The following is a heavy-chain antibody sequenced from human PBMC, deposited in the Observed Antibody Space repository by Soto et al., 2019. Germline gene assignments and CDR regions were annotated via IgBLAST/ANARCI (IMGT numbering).Heavy chain of an antibody. J-gene: IGHJ4*02. Sequence: ASVKGSCKASGYTFTSYDINWLRQATGQGLEWMGWMNPNSGNTGYAQKFQGRVTMTRNTSISTAYMELSSLRSEDTAVYYCARGYFRGYQLLRPIGTDYWGQGTLDTVSS. CDR3: ARGYFRGYQLLRPIGTDY. CDR1: GYTFTSYD. V-gene: IGHV1-8*01. CDR2: MNPNSGNT. D-gene: IGHD2-2*01.